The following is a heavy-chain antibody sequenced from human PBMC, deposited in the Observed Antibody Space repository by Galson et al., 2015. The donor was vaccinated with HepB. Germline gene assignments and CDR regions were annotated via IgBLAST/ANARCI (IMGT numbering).Heavy chain of an antibody. V-gene: IGHV1-46*01. CDR2: INPSGGST. J-gene: IGHJ3*02. CDR1: GYTFTSYY. CDR3: GSLDAFDI. Sequence: QSGAEVKKPGESLKISCKASGYTFTSYYMHWVRQAPGQGLEWMGIINPSGGSTSYAQKFQGRVTMTRDTSTSTVYMELSSLRSEDTAVYYCGSLDAFDIWGQGTMVTVSS.